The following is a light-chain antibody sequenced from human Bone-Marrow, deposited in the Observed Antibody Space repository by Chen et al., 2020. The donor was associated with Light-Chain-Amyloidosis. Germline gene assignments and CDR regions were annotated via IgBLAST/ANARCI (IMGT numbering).Light chain of an antibody. CDR2: NDS. V-gene: IGLV3-25*03. J-gene: IGLJ2*01. CDR3: QSADTTDTLYVL. CDR1: GLPKQN. Sequence: SYELTQPPSVSVSPGQTARISCPGDGLPKQNAYWYQQKPGQAPVLVIYNDSERPSGIPERFSGSSSGTTVPLTISGVQAEDEADYYCQSADTTDTLYVLFGGGTKLTVL.